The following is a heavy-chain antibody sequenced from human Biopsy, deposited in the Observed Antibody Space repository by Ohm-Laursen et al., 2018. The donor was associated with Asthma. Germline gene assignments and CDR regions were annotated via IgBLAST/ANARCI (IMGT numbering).Heavy chain of an antibody. CDR2: HDHEEGGT. D-gene: IGHD4-17*01. V-gene: IGHV1-24*01. Sequence: ASVKVSCKISGYSLTDLSMHWVRQAPGQGLGWMGGHDHEEGGTVNARRFQGRVTMTEDTSTYTAYMELSSLSSDDTAVYYCASDFPKDYVRYNFQFWGQGTLVTVSS. CDR1: GYSLTDLS. CDR3: ASDFPKDYVRYNFQF. J-gene: IGHJ4*02.